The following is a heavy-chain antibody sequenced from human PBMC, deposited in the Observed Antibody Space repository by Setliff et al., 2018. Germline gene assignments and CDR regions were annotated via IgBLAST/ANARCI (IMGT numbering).Heavy chain of an antibody. J-gene: IGHJ4*02. Sequence: ASVKVSCKVSGYTLTELSRHWVRQAPGKGLEWMGGFDPEDGETIYAQKFQGRVTMTEDTSTDTAYMELSSLRSEDTAVYYCAREQGVRRKWLLPSRHPYFDYWGQGTLVTVSS. CDR1: GYTLTELS. V-gene: IGHV1-24*01. CDR2: FDPEDGET. D-gene: IGHD3-22*01. CDR3: AREQGVRRKWLLPSRHPYFDY.